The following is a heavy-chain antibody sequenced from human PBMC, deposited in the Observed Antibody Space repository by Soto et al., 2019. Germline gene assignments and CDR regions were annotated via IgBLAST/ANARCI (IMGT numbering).Heavy chain of an antibody. V-gene: IGHV3-15*01. CDR3: GVHGYYDSSGYYYGYYYYGMDV. CDR1: GFTFSNAW. D-gene: IGHD3-22*01. Sequence: GGSLRLACAASGFTFSNAWMSWVRQAPGKGLEWVGRIKSKTDGGTTDYAAPVKGRFTISRDDSKNTLYLQMNSLKTEDTAVYYCGVHGYYDSSGYYYGYYYYGMDVWGQGTTVTVSS. CDR2: IKSKTDGGTT. J-gene: IGHJ6*02.